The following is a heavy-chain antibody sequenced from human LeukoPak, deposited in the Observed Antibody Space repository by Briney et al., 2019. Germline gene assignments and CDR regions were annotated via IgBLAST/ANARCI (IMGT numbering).Heavy chain of an antibody. V-gene: IGHV4-39*01. CDR1: GGSISSSSYY. J-gene: IGHJ5*02. Sequence: SETLSLTCTVSGGSISSSSYYWGWIRQPPGKGLEWIGSIYYSGSTYYNPSLKGRVTISVDTSKNQFSLKLSSVTAADTAVYYCARQVSIFGVVIIHNWFDPWGQGTLVTVSS. D-gene: IGHD3-3*01. CDR3: ARQVSIFGVVIIHNWFDP. CDR2: IYYSGST.